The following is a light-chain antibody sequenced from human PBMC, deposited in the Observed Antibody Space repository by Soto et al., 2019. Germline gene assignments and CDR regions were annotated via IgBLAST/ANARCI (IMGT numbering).Light chain of an antibody. Sequence: QSALTHPASLSGSPGQSSTISCTGTSSDVGGFNYVSWYQQHPGKAPKLMIYEVNNRPSGVSNRFSGSKSGNTASLTISGLQAEDEADYYCSSYTSSSTFYVFGSGTKVTVL. CDR3: SSYTSSSTFYV. CDR1: SSDVGGFNY. CDR2: EVN. J-gene: IGLJ1*01. V-gene: IGLV2-14*01.